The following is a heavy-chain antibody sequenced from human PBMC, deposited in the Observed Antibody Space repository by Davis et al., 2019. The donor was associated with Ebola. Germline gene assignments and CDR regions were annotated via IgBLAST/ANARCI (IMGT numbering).Heavy chain of an antibody. D-gene: IGHD6-13*01. Sequence: MPSETLSLTCAVSGGSISSGGYSWSWIRQPPGKGLEWIGYIYHSGSTYYNPSLKSRVPISVARSKNQFSLKLSSVTAADTAVYYCARGKPFGSSFWFDPWGQGTLVTVSS. J-gene: IGHJ5*02. CDR3: ARGKPFGSSFWFDP. V-gene: IGHV4-30-2*01. CDR2: IYHSGST. CDR1: GGSISSGGYS.